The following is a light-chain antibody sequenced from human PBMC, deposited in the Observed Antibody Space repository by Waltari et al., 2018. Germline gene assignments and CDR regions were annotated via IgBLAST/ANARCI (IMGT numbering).Light chain of an antibody. CDR3: SSYSGSTTPYV. Sequence: QSALTQPPSVSGSPGQSVTISCTGTSSDVGYYNRVSWYQQPPGKDPKLMIYEVSNRPSGISNRFSGSKSGNTASLTISGLQADDDADYYCSSYSGSTTPYVFGTGTKVSVL. V-gene: IGLV2-18*02. CDR2: EVS. CDR1: SSDVGYYNR. J-gene: IGLJ1*01.